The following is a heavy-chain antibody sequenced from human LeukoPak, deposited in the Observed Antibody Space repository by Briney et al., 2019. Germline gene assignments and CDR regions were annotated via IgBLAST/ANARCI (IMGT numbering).Heavy chain of an antibody. CDR1: GYTFTSYY. CDR3: AGSSTSFDAFDI. J-gene: IGHJ3*02. CDR2: INPSGGST. V-gene: IGHV1-46*01. Sequence: ASVKVSCKASGYTFTSYYMHWVRQAPGQGLEWMGIINPSGGSTSYAQKFQGRVTMTRDTSTRTVYMELSSLRSEDTAVYYCAGSSTSFDAFDIWGQGTMVTVSS. D-gene: IGHD2-2*01.